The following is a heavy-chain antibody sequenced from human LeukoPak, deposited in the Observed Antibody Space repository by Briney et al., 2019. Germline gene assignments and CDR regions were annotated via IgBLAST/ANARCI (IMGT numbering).Heavy chain of an antibody. Sequence: SETLSLTCGVSGGSVINTNWWTWIRQPPGKGLEWIGYIYYSGSTYYDPSLKSRVTISVDTSKNQFSLKLSSVTAADTAVYYCARAHYLDYWGQGTLVTVSS. CDR2: IYYSGST. CDR3: ARAHYLDY. CDR1: GGSVINTNW. V-gene: IGHV4-30-4*01. J-gene: IGHJ4*02.